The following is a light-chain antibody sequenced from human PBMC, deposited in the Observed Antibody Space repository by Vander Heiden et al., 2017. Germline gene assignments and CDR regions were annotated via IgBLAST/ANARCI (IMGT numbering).Light chain of an antibody. V-gene: IGKV3-20*01. CDR2: GAS. J-gene: IGKJ3*01. Sequence: EIVLTQSPGTLSLSPGERATLSCRASQSVISRYLAWYQQKPGQAPRLLIYGASSRATGIADRFSGGGSGTDFTLTIRRLEPEDFAVYYCQQYGTSSLTFGPGTKVDIK. CDR1: QSVISRY. CDR3: QQYGTSSLT.